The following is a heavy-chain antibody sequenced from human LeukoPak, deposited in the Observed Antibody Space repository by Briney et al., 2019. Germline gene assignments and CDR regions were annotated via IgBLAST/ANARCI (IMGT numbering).Heavy chain of an antibody. CDR1: GFTFRSYA. CDR2: ISGSGGTT. Sequence: PGGSLRLSCAASGFTFRSYAMSWVRQAPGKGLEWVSAISGSGGTTYYADSVKGRFTISRDNSKNTLYLQMNSLRAEDTAVYYCAKDLAFGTTNCFDYWGQGTLVTLSS. J-gene: IGHJ4*02. V-gene: IGHV3-23*01. D-gene: IGHD1-7*01. CDR3: AKDLAFGTTNCFDY.